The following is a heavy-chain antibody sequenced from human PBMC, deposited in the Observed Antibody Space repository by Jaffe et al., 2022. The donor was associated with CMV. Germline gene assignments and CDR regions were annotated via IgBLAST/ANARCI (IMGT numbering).Heavy chain of an antibody. CDR1: GFIFNNYW. CDR3: ARISVPTHFFCYYNDV. D-gene: IGHD2-2*01. V-gene: IGHV3-7*03. Sequence: EVQLEESGGGLVQAGGSLRLSCAASGFIFNNYWMTWVRQAPGKGLEWVANIKQDESEKYYGDSVKGRFTISRDNAKNSLYLQMDSLRDEDTAVYYCARISVPTHFFCYYNDVWGKGTTVTVSS. CDR2: IKQDESEK. J-gene: IGHJ6*03.